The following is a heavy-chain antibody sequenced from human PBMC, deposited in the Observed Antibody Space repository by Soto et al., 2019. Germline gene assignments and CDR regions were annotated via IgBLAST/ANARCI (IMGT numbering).Heavy chain of an antibody. D-gene: IGHD3-3*01. V-gene: IGHV3-23*01. CDR1: GLTFSSYA. CDR3: ATYEPYYYYGMDV. CDR2: ISGSGGST. Sequence: GGSLRLSCAASGLTFSSYAMSWVRQAPGKGLEWVSAISGSGGSTYYADSVKGRFTISRDNSKNTLYLQMNSLRAEDTAVYYCATYEPYYYYGMDVWGQGTTVTVSS. J-gene: IGHJ6*02.